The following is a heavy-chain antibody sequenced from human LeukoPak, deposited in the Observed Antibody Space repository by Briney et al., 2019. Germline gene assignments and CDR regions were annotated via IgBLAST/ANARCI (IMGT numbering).Heavy chain of an antibody. CDR1: GYTFACYY. CDR3: AREGLEVTTYNWFDP. Sequence: ASVKVSCKASGYTFACYYMHWVRQAPGRGLEWMGWTNPNSGGTNYAQKFQGRVTMTRDTSISTAYMELSRLRSDDTAVYYCAREGLEVTTYNWFDPWGQGTLVTVSS. CDR2: TNPNSGGT. D-gene: IGHD4-17*01. J-gene: IGHJ5*02. V-gene: IGHV1-2*02.